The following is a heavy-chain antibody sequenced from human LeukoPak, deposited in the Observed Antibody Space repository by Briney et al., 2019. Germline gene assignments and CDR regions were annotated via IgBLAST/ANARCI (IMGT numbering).Heavy chain of an antibody. CDR2: IYYSGST. CDR1: GGSISSYY. CDR3: ARGVDYYGV. V-gene: IGHV4-59*08. J-gene: IGHJ4*02. Sequence: SETLSLTCTVSGGSISSYYWSWIRQPPGKGLEWIGYIYYSGSTNYNPSLKSRVTISVDTSKNQFSLKLSSVTAADTAVYYCARGVDYYGVWGQGTLVTVFS. D-gene: IGHD3-10*01.